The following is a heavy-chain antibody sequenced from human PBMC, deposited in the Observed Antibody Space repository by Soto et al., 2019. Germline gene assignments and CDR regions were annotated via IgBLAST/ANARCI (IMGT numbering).Heavy chain of an antibody. D-gene: IGHD3-16*01. CDR2: IYLGDFET. CDR1: EYSFISYW. Sequence: PGESLKISCKGSEYSFISYWIGWVLQIPGKGLEWMGIIYLGDFETRYSPSFQGQVTISADKSTRTAYLQWSSLKASDTAMYYCARHGDNDYVYFFDYWGQGTLVTVSS. CDR3: ARHGDNDYVYFFDY. J-gene: IGHJ4*02. V-gene: IGHV5-51*01.